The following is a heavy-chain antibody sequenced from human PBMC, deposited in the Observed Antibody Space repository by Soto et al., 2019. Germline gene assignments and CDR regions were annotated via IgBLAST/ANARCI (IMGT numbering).Heavy chain of an antibody. CDR3: AREGYYSGSGTYSPPRYYGMDV. CDR2: ISDYNGNT. J-gene: IGHJ6*02. D-gene: IGHD3-10*01. CDR1: GYTFGSYG. Sequence: QAQLVQSGAELKRAGASVKVSCKASGYTFGSYGLSWVRQAPGQVLEWMGWISDYNGNTHYAQKLQGRVIMTTDTSRRTAYMELRSLRSDDTAVYFCAREGYYSGSGTYSPPRYYGMDVWGQGTTVTVSS. V-gene: IGHV1-18*01.